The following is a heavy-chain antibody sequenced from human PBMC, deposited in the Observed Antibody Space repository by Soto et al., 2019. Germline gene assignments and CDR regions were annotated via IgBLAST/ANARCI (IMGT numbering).Heavy chain of an antibody. J-gene: IGHJ1*01. D-gene: IGHD3-22*01. CDR2: IYWDDDK. V-gene: IGHV2-5*02. CDR3: AHSYYYDSSGYYPDKYFQH. CDR1: GFSLSTSGAG. Sequence: QITLKESGPTLVKPTQTLTLTCTFSGFSLSTSGAGVDWIRQPPGKALEWLALIYWDDDKRYSPSLKSRLTITKDTSKNRVVLTMTHMDPVDTVTYYCAHSYYYDSSGYYPDKYFQHWGQGTLVPVSS.